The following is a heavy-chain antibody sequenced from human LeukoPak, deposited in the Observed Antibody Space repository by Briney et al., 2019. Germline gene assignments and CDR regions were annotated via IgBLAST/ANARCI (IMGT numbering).Heavy chain of an antibody. CDR2: IYGSGYT. J-gene: IGHJ4*02. V-gene: IGHV4-59*01. D-gene: IGHD6-19*01. Sequence: SETLSLTCTVSGGSISGWYWSWIRQPPGKGLEWIGNIYGSGYTNYNPSLKSRVTMSIDTSKNHFSLKLTSVTAADTATYYCARQRGWSFDYWGQGTLVTVSS. CDR1: GGSISGWY. CDR3: ARQRGWSFDY.